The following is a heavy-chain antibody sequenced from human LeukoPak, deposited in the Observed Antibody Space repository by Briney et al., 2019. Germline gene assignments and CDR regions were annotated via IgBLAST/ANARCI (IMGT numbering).Heavy chain of an antibody. D-gene: IGHD6-6*01. CDR2: ISSSSSYT. V-gene: IGHV3-11*03. J-gene: IGHJ3*01. CDR3: ARSSYSSSSSV. CDR1: GFTFSDYY. Sequence: GGSLRLSCAASGFTFSDYYMSWIRQAPGKGLEWVSYISSSSSYTNYADSVKGRFTISRDNAKNSLYLQINSLRAEDTAVYYCARSSYSSSSSVWGQGTMVTVSS.